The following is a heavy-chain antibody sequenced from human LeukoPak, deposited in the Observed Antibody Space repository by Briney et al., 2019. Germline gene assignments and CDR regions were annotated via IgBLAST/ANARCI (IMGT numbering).Heavy chain of an antibody. CDR1: GGSFSGYY. Sequence: SETLSLTCAVYGGSFSGYYWSWIRQPPGKGLEWIGEINHSGSTNYNPSLKSRVTISVDTSKNQFSLELSSVTAADTAVYYCARAITGPVDYWGQGTLVTVSS. CDR3: ARAITGPVDY. J-gene: IGHJ4*02. D-gene: IGHD3-10*01. CDR2: INHSGST. V-gene: IGHV4-34*01.